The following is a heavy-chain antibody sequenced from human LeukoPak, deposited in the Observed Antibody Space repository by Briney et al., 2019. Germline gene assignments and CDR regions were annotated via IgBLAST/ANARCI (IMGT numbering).Heavy chain of an antibody. J-gene: IGHJ4*02. CDR2: VWHDEGNK. CDR3: AKWYQSRGWPSKPFDY. D-gene: IGHD2-2*01. Sequence: PRGSLRLSCAAARFTFNSYGMHWVRQAPGKGLEWVAFVWHDEGNKYYADSVKGRFTISRDNSKNTLYLLMNSLRAEDTAVYYCAKWYQSRGWPSKPFDYWGQGALVTVSS. V-gene: IGHV3-30*02. CDR1: RFTFNSYG.